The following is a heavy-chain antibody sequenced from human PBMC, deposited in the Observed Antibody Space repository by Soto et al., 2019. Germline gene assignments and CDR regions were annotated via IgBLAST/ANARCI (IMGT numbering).Heavy chain of an antibody. CDR1: GYSFTSYW. Sequence: PGESLKISCKGSGYSFTSYWIGWVRQMPGKGLEWMGIIYPGDSDTRDSPSFQGQVTISADKSISTAYLQWSSLKASDTAMYYCERHRNRNWGPPRPGYYGMDVWGQGTTVTVSS. D-gene: IGHD7-27*01. J-gene: IGHJ6*02. CDR2: IYPGDSDT. V-gene: IGHV5-51*01. CDR3: ERHRNRNWGPPRPGYYGMDV.